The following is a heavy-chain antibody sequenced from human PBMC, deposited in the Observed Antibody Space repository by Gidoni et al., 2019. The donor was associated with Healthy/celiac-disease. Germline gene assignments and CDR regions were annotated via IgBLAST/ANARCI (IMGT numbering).Heavy chain of an antibody. J-gene: IGHJ4*02. V-gene: IGHV4-34*01. CDR2: INHSGST. Sequence: PPGKGLEWIGEINHSGSTNYNPSLKSRVTISVDTSKNQFSLKLSSVTAADTAVYYCARRDYWGQGTLVTVSS. CDR3: ARRDY.